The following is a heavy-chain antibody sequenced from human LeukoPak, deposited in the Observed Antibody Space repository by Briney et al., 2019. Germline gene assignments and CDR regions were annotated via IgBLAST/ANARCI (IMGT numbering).Heavy chain of an antibody. D-gene: IGHD3-22*01. CDR2: IYYSGST. CDR1: GGSISSYY. CDR3: ARVTGYMIEDYFDY. J-gene: IGHJ4*02. V-gene: IGHV4-59*01. Sequence: SETLSLTCTVSGGSISSYYWSWIRQPPGKGLEWIGYIYYSGSTNYNASLKSRVTISVDTSKNQFSLRLSSVTAADTAVYYCARVTGYMIEDYFDYWGQGTLVTVSS.